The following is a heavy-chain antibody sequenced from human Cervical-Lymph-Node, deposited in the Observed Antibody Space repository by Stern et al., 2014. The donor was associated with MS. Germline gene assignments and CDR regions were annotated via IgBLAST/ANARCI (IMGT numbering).Heavy chain of an antibody. V-gene: IGHV1-46*01. CDR3: AREVAGHRLGMMDV. Sequence: VQLVESGAEEKKPGASGQVACKASGYTFTTYYMHWVRPAPGQGLEWMGIINPSGGSTRYAQKFRGRVTMTRDTSTSTVYMELSSLTSEDTAVYYCAREVAGHRLGMMDVWGQGTTVTVSS. CDR1: GYTFTTYY. CDR2: INPSGGST. J-gene: IGHJ6*02. D-gene: IGHD6-19*01.